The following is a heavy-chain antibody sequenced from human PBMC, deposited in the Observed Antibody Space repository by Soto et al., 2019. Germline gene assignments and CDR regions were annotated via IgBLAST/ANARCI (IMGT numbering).Heavy chain of an antibody. CDR2: ISYDGSNK. D-gene: IGHD2-15*01. J-gene: IGHJ6*02. CDR3: AKEQKDIVVVVAAPPYYYGMDV. Sequence: GGSLRLSCAASGFTFSSYGMHWVRQAPGKGLEWVAVISYDGSNKYYADSVKGRFTISRDNSKNTLYPQMNSLRAEDTAVYYCAKEQKDIVVVVAAPPYYYGMDVWGQGTTVTVSS. CDR1: GFTFSSYG. V-gene: IGHV3-30*18.